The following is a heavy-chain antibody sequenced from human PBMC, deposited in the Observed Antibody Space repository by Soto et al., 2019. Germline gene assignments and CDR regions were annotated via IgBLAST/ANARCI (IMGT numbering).Heavy chain of an antibody. V-gene: IGHV1-69*13. D-gene: IGHD3-22*01. CDR2: IIPIFGTA. CDR3: ARLYYYDSSGYYYVDPGHDAFDI. CDR1: GYPFTSYY. J-gene: IGHJ3*02. Sequence: SVKVSCKSSGYPFTSYYIHWVRQAPGQGLEWMGGIIPIFGTANCAQKFQGRVTITADESTSTAYMELSSLRSEDTAVYYCARLYYYDSSGYYYVDPGHDAFDIWGQGTMVTVSS.